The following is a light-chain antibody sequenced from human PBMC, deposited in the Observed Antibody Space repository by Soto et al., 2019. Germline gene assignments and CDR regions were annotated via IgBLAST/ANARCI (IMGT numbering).Light chain of an antibody. CDR1: HDIGNS. Sequence: DIQMTQSPSSLSASVGDRVTITCRAGHDIGNSLAWYQQKPGQVPKLVLFAASTLQSGVPSRFSGSGSGTDFALTINSLQPEDVATYYCHKYNGAPPLFTFGPGTKVDIK. J-gene: IGKJ3*01. CDR3: HKYNGAPPLFT. CDR2: AAS. V-gene: IGKV1-27*01.